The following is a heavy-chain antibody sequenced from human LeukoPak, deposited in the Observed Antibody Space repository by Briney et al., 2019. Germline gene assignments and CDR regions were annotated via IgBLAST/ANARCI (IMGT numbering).Heavy chain of an antibody. CDR3: ARMGYYNSSAYYYGD. CDR2: IDWDDDE. D-gene: IGHD3-22*01. Sequence: ESGPTLVNPTQTLTLTCTFSGFSLSTNGMRVSWIRQPPVKALEWLARIDWDDDEFYSTSLKTRLTIANDTSKNQVVLTMTNMDPVDTATYYCARMGYYNSSAYYYGDWGQGTLVTVSS. CDR1: GFSLSTNGMR. V-gene: IGHV2-70*04. J-gene: IGHJ4*02.